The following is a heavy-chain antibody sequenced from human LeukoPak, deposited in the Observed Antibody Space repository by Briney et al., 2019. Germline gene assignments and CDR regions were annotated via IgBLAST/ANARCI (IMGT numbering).Heavy chain of an antibody. Sequence: SETLSLTCAVYGGSFSGYYWSWIRQPPGKGLGWIGEINHSGSTNYNPSLKSRVTISVDTSKNQFSLKLSSVTAADTAVYYCARIRYYDFWSGPYGMDVWGQGTTVTVSS. CDR3: ARIRYYDFWSGPYGMDV. D-gene: IGHD3-3*01. CDR1: GGSFSGYY. V-gene: IGHV4-34*01. CDR2: INHSGST. J-gene: IGHJ6*02.